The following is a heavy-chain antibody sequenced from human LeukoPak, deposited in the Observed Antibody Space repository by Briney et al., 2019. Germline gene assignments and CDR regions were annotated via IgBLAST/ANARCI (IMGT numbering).Heavy chain of an antibody. CDR3: AGDPAYGDSYNWFDP. D-gene: IGHD4-17*01. CDR1: GGTFSSYA. CDR2: IIPIFGTA. J-gene: IGHJ5*02. V-gene: IGHV1-69*13. Sequence: ASVKVSCKASGGTFSSYAISWVRQAPGQGLEWMGGIIPIFGTANYAQKFQGRVTITADESTSTAYMELSSLRSEDTAVYYCAGDPAYGDSYNWFDPWGQGTLVTVSS.